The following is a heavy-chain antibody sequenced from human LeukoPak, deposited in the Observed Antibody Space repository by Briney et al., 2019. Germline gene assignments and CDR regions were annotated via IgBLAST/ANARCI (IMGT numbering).Heavy chain of an antibody. CDR2: TIPIFGTA. CDR1: GGTFSSYA. D-gene: IGHD6-6*01. V-gene: IGHV1-69*01. Sequence: SVKVSCKASGGTFSSYAISWVRQAPGQGLEWMGGTIPIFGTANYAQKFQGRVTITADESTSTAYMELSSLRSEDTAVYYCAREAIMSIAARPYYFDYWGQGTLVTVSS. J-gene: IGHJ4*02. CDR3: AREAIMSIAARPYYFDY.